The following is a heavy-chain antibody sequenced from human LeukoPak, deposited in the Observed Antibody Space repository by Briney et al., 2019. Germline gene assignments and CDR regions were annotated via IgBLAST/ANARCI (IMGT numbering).Heavy chain of an antibody. V-gene: IGHV3-33*01. CDR1: GFTFSSYG. D-gene: IGHD5-18*01. Sequence: GGSLRLSCAASGFTFSSYGMHWVRQAPGKGLEWVAVIWYDGSNKYYADSVKGRFTISRDNSKNALYLQMNSLRAEDTAVYYCAVLGGQLWLRGFDYWGQGTLVTVSS. CDR3: AVLGGQLWLRGFDY. J-gene: IGHJ4*02. CDR2: IWYDGSNK.